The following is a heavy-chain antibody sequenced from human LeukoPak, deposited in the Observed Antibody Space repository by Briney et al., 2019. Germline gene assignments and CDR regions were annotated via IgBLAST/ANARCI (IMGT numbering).Heavy chain of an antibody. CDR3: ARHPLWSGYTLDY. Sequence: GESLKISCKGSGYSFTSYWIGWVRQMPGKGLEWMGIIYPGDSDTRYSPSFQGQVTISADKSISTAYLRWSSLKASDTAMYYCARHPLWSGYTLDYWGQGTLVTVSS. J-gene: IGHJ4*02. CDR1: GYSFTSYW. CDR2: IYPGDSDT. D-gene: IGHD3-3*01. V-gene: IGHV5-51*01.